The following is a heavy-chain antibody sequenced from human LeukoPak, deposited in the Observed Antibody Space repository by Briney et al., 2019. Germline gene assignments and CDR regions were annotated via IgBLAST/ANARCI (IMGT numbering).Heavy chain of an antibody. V-gene: IGHV4-30-2*01. CDR1: GGSISSGGYS. CDR2: ISRSGST. CDR3: ARALRTVTRFHHSASPQIYYFDY. Sequence: PSQTLSLTCAVSGGSISSGGYSWSWIRQPPGKDLEWIVYISRSGSTYYNPSLKSRVTISVDRSKNQFSLKMSSVTAADTAVYYCARALRTVTRFHHSASPQIYYFDYWGQGTLVTVSS. J-gene: IGHJ4*02. D-gene: IGHD4-17*01.